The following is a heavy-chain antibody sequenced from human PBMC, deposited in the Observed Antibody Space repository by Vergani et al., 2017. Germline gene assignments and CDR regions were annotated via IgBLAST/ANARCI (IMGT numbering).Heavy chain of an antibody. CDR1: GGSFSTGGQS. Sequence: QVRLQESGPGLVKPSETLSLTCTVSGGSFSTGGQSWTWLRQSAGKGLEWIGYMYHSGSTNYNPSLETRVTISGDTSKNQFSLKLNSVTAADTAVYYCGRVTDFYGLGSRLLDLWGQGILVTVSS. CDR2: MYHSGST. V-gene: IGHV4-61*10. J-gene: IGHJ5*02. D-gene: IGHD3-10*01. CDR3: GRVTDFYGLGSRLLDL.